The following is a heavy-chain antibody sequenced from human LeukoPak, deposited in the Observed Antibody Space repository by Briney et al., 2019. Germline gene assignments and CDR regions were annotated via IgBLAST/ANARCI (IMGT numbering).Heavy chain of an antibody. CDR1: GGFVNNANYY. CDR3: ARHPTNWNYERNWFDP. D-gene: IGHD1-7*01. J-gene: IGHJ5*02. Sequence: SETLSLTCTVSGGFVNNANYYWAWIRQPPGKGLEWIGSLSYSGSTYYNLSLKSRITISVDTTKKQFSPKLSSVAAADTAVYYYARHPTNWNYERNWFDPWGQGTLVIVSS. V-gene: IGHV4-39*01. CDR2: LSYSGST.